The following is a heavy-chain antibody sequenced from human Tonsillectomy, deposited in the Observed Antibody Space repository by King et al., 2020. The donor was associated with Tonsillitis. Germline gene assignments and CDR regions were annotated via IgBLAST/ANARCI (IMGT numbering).Heavy chain of an antibody. CDR1: GNSITSGGYS. V-gene: IGHV4-30-4*07. D-gene: IGHD6-13*01. Sequence: QLQESGPGLVKPSQTLSVTCAVSGNSITSGGYSWNWIRQSPGKGLEWIGYSFYSGTTYYNPSFESRVAISVDTSKNQFSLHLRSVTAADPAVYYCARAGPLDSTSWYWFDPWGQGTLVIVSS. CDR2: SFYSGTT. CDR3: ARAGPLDSTSWYWFDP. J-gene: IGHJ5*02.